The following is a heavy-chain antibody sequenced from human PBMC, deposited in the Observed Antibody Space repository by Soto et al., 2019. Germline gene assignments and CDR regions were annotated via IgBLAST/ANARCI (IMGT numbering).Heavy chain of an antibody. CDR3: AKNGCSYPACYPYYYYVDV. V-gene: IGHV3-23*01. D-gene: IGHD2-15*01. Sequence: EVQLLESGGGLVQPGGSLRLSCAASGFRLSDSAVSWVRQAPGKGLEWVSSLTVTGDSAFYSDSVKGRFTISRDIYKSTLYLQMNGLRAEDTAVYYCAKNGCSYPACYPYYYYVDVWGRGTTVTVSS. CDR1: GFRLSDSA. CDR2: LTVTGDSA. J-gene: IGHJ6*03.